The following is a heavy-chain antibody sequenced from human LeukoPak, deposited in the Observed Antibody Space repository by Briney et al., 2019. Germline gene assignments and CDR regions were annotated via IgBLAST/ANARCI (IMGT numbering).Heavy chain of an antibody. V-gene: IGHV3-30*03. CDR1: GFTFSSYG. CDR2: ISYDGSNK. Sequence: GGSLRLSCAASGFTFSSYGMHWVRQAPGKGLEWVAVISYDGSNKYYADSVKGRFTISRDNSKNTLYLQMNSLRAEDTAVYYCARVWNYYDSAPFDIWGQGTMLTVSS. D-gene: IGHD3-22*01. CDR3: ARVWNYYDSAPFDI. J-gene: IGHJ3*02.